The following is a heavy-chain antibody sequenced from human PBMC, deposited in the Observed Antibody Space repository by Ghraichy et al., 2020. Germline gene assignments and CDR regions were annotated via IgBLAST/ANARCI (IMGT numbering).Heavy chain of an antibody. D-gene: IGHD6-6*01. CDR3: AKMWGSSSSEYSQH. V-gene: IGHV3-23*01. Sequence: GGSLRLSCAASGFTFSSYAMSWVRQAPGKGLEWVSAISGSGGSTYYADSVKGRFTISRDNSKNTLYLQMNSLRAEDTAVYYCAKMWGSSSSEYSQHWVQDTLVTGSS. CDR2: ISGSGGST. CDR1: GFTFSSYA. J-gene: IGHJ1*01.